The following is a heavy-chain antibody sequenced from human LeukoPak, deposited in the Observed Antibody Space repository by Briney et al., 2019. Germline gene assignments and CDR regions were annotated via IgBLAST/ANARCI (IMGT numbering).Heavy chain of an antibody. CDR3: ASALQGLAPFDY. CDR1: GFTFSMYS. J-gene: IGHJ4*02. Sequence: GGSLRLSCAASGFTFSMYSMNWVRQAPGKGLVWVSRSNSDGRSITYADSVKGRFTISRDNAKNTLYLQMNSLRADDTSVYYSASALQGLAPFDYWGQGTLVTVSS. D-gene: IGHD6-19*01. V-gene: IGHV3-74*01. CDR2: SNSDGRSI.